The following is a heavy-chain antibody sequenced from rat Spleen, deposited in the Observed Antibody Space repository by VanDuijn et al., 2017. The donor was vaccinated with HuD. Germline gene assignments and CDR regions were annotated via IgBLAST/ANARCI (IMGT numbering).Heavy chain of an antibody. CDR1: GFTFSIYY. J-gene: IGHJ2*01. V-gene: IGHV5-25*01. Sequence: EVQLVESGGGLVQPGRSMKLSCAASGFTFSIYYMAWVRQAPTTGLEWVASISTGGGNTYYRDSVKGRFTISRDNAKTTLYLQMDGLRYEDTATYYCITDYGGYGDLFDYWGQGVMVTVSS. CDR3: ITDYGGYGDLFDY. D-gene: IGHD1-11*01. CDR2: ISTGGGNT.